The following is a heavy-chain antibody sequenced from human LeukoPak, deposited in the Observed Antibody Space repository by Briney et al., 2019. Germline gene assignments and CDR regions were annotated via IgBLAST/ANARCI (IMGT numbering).Heavy chain of an antibody. CDR1: GFTFGDNI. Sequence: QPGGSLRLSCTTSGFTFGDNIMSWFRQAPGKGREGVGFIRSKGFGGTTEYAASVKGRFTISRDDSKSIVYLQMNSLKIEDTAVYYCSRQETPTWYYFDCWGQGTLVTVSS. CDR3: SRQETPTWYYFDC. J-gene: IGHJ4*02. D-gene: IGHD2/OR15-2a*01. V-gene: IGHV3-49*03. CDR2: IRSKGFGGTT.